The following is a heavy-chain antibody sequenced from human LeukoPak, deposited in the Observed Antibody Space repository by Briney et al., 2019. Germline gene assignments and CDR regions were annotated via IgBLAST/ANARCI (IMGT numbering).Heavy chain of an antibody. CDR2: MNPNSGNT. Sequence: ASVKVSCKASGYTFTSYDINWVRQATGQGLEWMGWMNPNSGNTGYAQKFQGRVTITRNTSISTAYMELSSLRSEDTAVYYCARADGSSSIDYYHLDVWGKGTTVTASS. CDR3: ARADGSSSIDYYHLDV. V-gene: IGHV1-8*03. CDR1: GYTFTSYD. D-gene: IGHD6-6*01. J-gene: IGHJ6*03.